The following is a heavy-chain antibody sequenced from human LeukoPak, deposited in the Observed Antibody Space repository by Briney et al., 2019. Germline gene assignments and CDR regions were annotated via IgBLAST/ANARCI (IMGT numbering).Heavy chain of an antibody. CDR3: ARAPVGFCSGGTCKRYFDY. CDR2: INCSGST. D-gene: IGHD2-15*01. Sequence: PSETLSLTCTVPGGSISSYYWRWIRQPPGKGLEWIGYINCSGSTSYNPSLKSRVTISVEKSKNQFSLKVSSVTAADTAVYYCARAPVGFCSGGTCKRYFDYWGQGALVTVSS. CDR1: GGSISSYY. V-gene: IGHV4-59*06. J-gene: IGHJ4*02.